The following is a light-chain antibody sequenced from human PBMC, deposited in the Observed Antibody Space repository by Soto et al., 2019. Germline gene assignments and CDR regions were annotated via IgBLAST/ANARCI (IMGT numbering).Light chain of an antibody. Sequence: QSVLTHPPSASASLGASVKLTCTLSSGHSSYAIAWHQQQPEKGPRYLMKLNSDGSHSKGDGIPDRFSGSSSGAERYLTISSLQSEDEADYYCQTWGTGIRVFGGGTKLTVL. CDR1: SGHSSYA. CDR2: LNSDGSH. CDR3: QTWGTGIRV. V-gene: IGLV4-69*01. J-gene: IGLJ3*02.